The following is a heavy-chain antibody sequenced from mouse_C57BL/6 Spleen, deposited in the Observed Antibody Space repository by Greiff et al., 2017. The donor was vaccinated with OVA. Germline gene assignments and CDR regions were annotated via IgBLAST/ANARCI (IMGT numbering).Heavy chain of an antibody. CDR2: ISYDGSN. J-gene: IGHJ2*01. CDR1: GYSITSGYY. CDR3: ARHYGSSYDY. Sequence: DVQLQESGPGLVKPSQSLSLTCSVTGYSITSGYYWNWIRQFPGNKLEWMGYISYDGSNNYNPSLKNRISITRDTSKNQFFLKLNSVTTEDTATYYCARHYGSSYDYGGQGTTLTVSS. V-gene: IGHV3-6*01. D-gene: IGHD1-1*01.